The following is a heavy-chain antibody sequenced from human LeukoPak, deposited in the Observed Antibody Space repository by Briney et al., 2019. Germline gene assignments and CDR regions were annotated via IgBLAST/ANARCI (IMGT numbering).Heavy chain of an antibody. CDR1: GFTFSSYA. Sequence: AGGSLRLSCAASGFTFSSYAMGWVRQPPGKGLGWVSGISGSGGSTYYADSVKGRFTISRDNSKNTLDLQMNSLRAEDTAVYYCAKDHFMPEPDYFDYWGQGTLVTVSS. V-gene: IGHV3-23*01. CDR3: AKDHFMPEPDYFDY. D-gene: IGHD1-14*01. CDR2: ISGSGGST. J-gene: IGHJ4*02.